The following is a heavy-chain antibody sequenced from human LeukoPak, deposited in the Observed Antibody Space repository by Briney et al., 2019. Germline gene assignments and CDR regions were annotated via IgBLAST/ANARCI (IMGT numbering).Heavy chain of an antibody. V-gene: IGHV4-59*08. Sequence: PSETLSLTCTVSGGSISSYSWSWIRQPPGKGLQWIGSIYYSGSTSYNPSLKSRVTMSVDTSKNQFSLKLSSVTAADTAVYYCARHGGESIVAMILHAFDIWGQGKMVTVSS. CDR3: ARHGGESIVAMILHAFDI. J-gene: IGHJ3*02. CDR2: IYYSGST. CDR1: GGSISSYS. D-gene: IGHD5-12*01.